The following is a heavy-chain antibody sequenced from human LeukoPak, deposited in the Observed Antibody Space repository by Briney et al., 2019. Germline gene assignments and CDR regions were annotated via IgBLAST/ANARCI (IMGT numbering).Heavy chain of an antibody. V-gene: IGHV3-30-3*01. D-gene: IGHD6-19*01. CDR3: ARGGGYGGTFDY. CDR2: ISYDGSNK. J-gene: IGHJ4*02. Sequence: GGSLRLSCAASGFTFSSYAMHWVRQAPGKGLEWVAVISYDGSNKYYADSVKGRFTISRDNAKNSLYLQMNSLRAEDTAVYYCARGGGYGGTFDYWGQGTLVTVSS. CDR1: GFTFSSYA.